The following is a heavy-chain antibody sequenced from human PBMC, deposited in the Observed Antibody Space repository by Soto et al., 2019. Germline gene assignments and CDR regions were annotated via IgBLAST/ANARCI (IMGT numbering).Heavy chain of an antibody. J-gene: IGHJ4*02. CDR3: GGDQGAGGRIDY. CDR2: ISYDGSNK. V-gene: IGHV3-30-3*01. D-gene: IGHD3-10*01. CDR1: GFTFSSYA. Sequence: QVQLVESGGGVVQPGRSLRLSCAASGFTFSSYAMHWVRQAPGKGLEWVAVISYDGSNKYYADSVKGRFTISRDNSKKRLYLQMNGLGDEETAVYYWGGDQGAGGRIDYWGQGTLVTVAS.